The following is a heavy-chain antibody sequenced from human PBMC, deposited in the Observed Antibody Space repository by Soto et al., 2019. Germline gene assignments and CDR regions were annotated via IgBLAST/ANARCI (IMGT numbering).Heavy chain of an antibody. CDR2: IYHSGRT. Sequence: LQLQESGSGLVQASQTLSLTCTASGGSVSTSDYSWSWIRQPPGGGLEWIASIYHSGRTYFTPYLKSRVTMSLDKTKNQFSLNLTSVNAADTALYFCAREKTIFGVAPGGGMDVWGQGTTVTVSS. CDR3: AREKTIFGVAPGGGMDV. D-gene: IGHD3-3*01. CDR1: GGSVSTSDYS. V-gene: IGHV4-30-2*01. J-gene: IGHJ6*02.